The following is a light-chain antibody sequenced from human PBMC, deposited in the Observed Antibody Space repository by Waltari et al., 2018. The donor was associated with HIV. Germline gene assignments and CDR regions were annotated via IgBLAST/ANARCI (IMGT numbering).Light chain of an antibody. CDR2: QDN. V-gene: IGLV3-1*01. CDR1: KLGEKY. CDR3: QTWDSNTGV. J-gene: IGLJ3*02. Sequence: SYELTQPPSVSVSPGQTVSITCSGDKLGEKYACWYQQRPGQSPLLVIYQDNPRPSGIPERFSGSNSGNTATLTISRTQAMDEADYYCQTWDSNTGVFGGGTKLTVL.